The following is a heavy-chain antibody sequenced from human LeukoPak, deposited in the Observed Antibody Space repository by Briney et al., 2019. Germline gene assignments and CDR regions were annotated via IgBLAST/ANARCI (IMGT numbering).Heavy chain of an antibody. J-gene: IGHJ4*02. Sequence: PSETLSLTCTVSGGSIKSHFWSWVRQPPGKRLEWIGYIFHSGSTNYNPSLKSRVTISVDTSKNQFSLKLSSVTAADTAVYYCAREGGWGSGVDYWGQGTLVTVSS. CDR3: AREGGWGSGVDY. CDR1: GGSIKSHF. CDR2: IFHSGST. V-gene: IGHV4-59*11. D-gene: IGHD2-21*01.